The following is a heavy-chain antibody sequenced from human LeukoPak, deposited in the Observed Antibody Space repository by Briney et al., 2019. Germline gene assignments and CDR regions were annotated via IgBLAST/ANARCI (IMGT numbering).Heavy chain of an antibody. CDR2: IWPDGSKK. CDR1: GYTFSTYA. Sequence: GGSLRLSCAASGYTFSTYAMHWVRQAPGKGLEWVAFIWPDGSKKYYADSVKGRFAISRENSKNTVYLQMNDLRPEDTALYFCAKISSSAESNFDYWGQGTLLTVSS. V-gene: IGHV3-30*02. CDR3: AKISSSAESNFDY. J-gene: IGHJ4*02. D-gene: IGHD6-25*01.